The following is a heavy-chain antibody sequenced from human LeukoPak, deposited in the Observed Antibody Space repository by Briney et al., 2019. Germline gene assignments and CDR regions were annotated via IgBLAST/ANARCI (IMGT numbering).Heavy chain of an antibody. J-gene: IGHJ4*02. CDR1: GGPISSYL. CDR2: IYYSWRT. CDR3: SRIDGAVAGTIDY. V-gene: IGHV4-59*08. D-gene: IGHD6-19*01. Sequence: SGTLSLTCTVSGGPISSYLWSWIRQPPGEGLEGIGFIYYSWRTNYNPPLKSRGPMAVDTSKNQFFLKLNPWTAGRPAVYYVSRIDGAVAGTIDYWGQGTLVPVSS.